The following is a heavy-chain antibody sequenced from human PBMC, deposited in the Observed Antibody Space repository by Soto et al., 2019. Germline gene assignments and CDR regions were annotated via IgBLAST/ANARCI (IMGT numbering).Heavy chain of an antibody. J-gene: IGHJ5*02. CDR1: GYTFTSYA. CDR2: INAGNGNT. V-gene: IGHV1-3*01. CDR3: GRGGSGGRYVFRAKYNCFDP. Sequence: QVQLVQSGAEVKKPGASVKVSCKASGYTFTSYAMHWVRQAPGQRHEWMGWINAGNGNTKYSQKFQGRVTITRDTPAGTANMRLSSLTSEETAVYFCGRGGSGGRYVFRAKYNCFDPWGQGTLVTVSS. D-gene: IGHD6-13*01.